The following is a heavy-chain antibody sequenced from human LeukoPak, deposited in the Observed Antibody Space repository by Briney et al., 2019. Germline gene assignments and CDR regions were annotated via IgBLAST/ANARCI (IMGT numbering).Heavy chain of an antibody. J-gene: IGHJ4*02. V-gene: IGHV3-43*02. Sequence: GGSLRLSCAASGFTFSSYALSWVRQAPGKGLEWVSLISGDGGSTYYADSVKGRFTISRDNSKNSLYLQMNSLRTEDTALYYCAKGQLLDYWGQGTLVTVSS. CDR2: ISGDGGST. D-gene: IGHD3-10*01. CDR3: AKGQLLDY. CDR1: GFTFSSYA.